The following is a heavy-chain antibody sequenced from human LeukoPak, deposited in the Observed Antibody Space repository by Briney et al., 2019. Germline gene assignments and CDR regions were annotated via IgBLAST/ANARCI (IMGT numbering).Heavy chain of an antibody. CDR2: IKSKADGETI. J-gene: IGHJ4*02. CDR1: GFTFTNAW. Sequence: PGRSLRLSCAASGFTFTNAWMNWVRRAPGKGLEWVGRIKSKADGETIDYAAPVKGRFTFSRDDSKNMLYLQMNSLKSEDTAVYYCSTLTSRGLSDSWGQGTLVTVSS. CDR3: STLTSRGLSDS. V-gene: IGHV3-15*07. D-gene: IGHD1-20*01.